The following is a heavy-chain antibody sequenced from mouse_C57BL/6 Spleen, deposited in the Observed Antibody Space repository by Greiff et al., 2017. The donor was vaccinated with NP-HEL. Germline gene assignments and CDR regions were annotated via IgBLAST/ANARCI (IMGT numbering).Heavy chain of an antibody. CDR3: AREGITTVVDTSLYYFDY. V-gene: IGHV1-81*01. D-gene: IGHD1-1*01. Sequence: VQRVESGAELARPGASVKLSCKASGYTFTSYGISWVKQRTGQGLEWIGEIYPRSGNTYYNEKFKGKATLTADKSSSTAYMELRSLTSEDSAVYFCAREGITTVVDTSLYYFDYWGQGTTLTVSS. CDR1: GYTFTSYG. CDR2: IYPRSGNT. J-gene: IGHJ2*01.